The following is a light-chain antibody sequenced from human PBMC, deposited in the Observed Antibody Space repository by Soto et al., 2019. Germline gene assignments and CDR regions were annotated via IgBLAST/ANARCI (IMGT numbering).Light chain of an antibody. CDR1: SSDVGGYNY. J-gene: IGLJ3*02. V-gene: IGLV2-8*01. Sequence: QSALTQPPSASGSPGQSVTISCTGTSSDVGGYNYVSWYQQHPGKAPKLMIYEVSKRPSGVPARFSGSKSGNTSSLTVSRLQAEDEAEYYCSSYAGSNNWVFGGGTNLTVL. CDR2: EVS. CDR3: SSYAGSNNWV.